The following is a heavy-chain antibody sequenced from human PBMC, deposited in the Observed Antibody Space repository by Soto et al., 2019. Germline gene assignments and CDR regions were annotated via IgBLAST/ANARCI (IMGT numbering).Heavy chain of an antibody. J-gene: IGHJ3*02. CDR3: ARPTSGYYHDAFDI. Sequence: QMQLMQSGSEVKKPGSSVKVSCKASGGTFPSDTISWVLQAPGQGLEWMGGIVPIFGTPNYAQKFQGRVTITADGSTNTAYMELSSLRSEDTAVYYCARPTSGYYHDAFDIWGQGTLVTVSS. CDR1: GGTFPSDT. D-gene: IGHD3-22*01. CDR2: IVPIFGTP. V-gene: IGHV1-69*01.